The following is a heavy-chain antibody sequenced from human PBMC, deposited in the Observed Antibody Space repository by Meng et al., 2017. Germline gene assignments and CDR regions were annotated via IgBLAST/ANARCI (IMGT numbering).Heavy chain of an antibody. CDR1: GYTFTGYY. D-gene: IGHD3-22*01. CDR2: INPNSGGT. CDR3: ARGTGYYDSSGKVDY. V-gene: IGHV1-2*06. J-gene: IGHJ4*02. Sequence: QVQLVQSGAEVKKPGASVKGSCKASGYTFTGYYMHWVRQAPGQGLEWMGRINPNSGGTNYAQKFQGRVTMTRDTSISTAYMELSRLRSDDTAVYYCARGTGYYDSSGKVDYWGQGTLVTVSS.